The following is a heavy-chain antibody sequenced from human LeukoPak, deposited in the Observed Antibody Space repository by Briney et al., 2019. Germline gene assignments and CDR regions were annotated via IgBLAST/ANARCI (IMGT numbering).Heavy chain of an antibody. CDR3: YSSGRGP. J-gene: IGHJ5*02. D-gene: IGHD2-21*01. CDR2: IQSMIAGGEP. CDR1: GLAFSNAW. V-gene: IGHV3-15*01. Sequence: PVGSLRISCEASGLAFSNAWMTLVRQTPRKGLEWVGRIQSMIAGGEPAYAAPVRGRFTLSTDDYEKTAFLQMSSLQSEDSAVYCCYSSGRGPWGQGTLVSVS.